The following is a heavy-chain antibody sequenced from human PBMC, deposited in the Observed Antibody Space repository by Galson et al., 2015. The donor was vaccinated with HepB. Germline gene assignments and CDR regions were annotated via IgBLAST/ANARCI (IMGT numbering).Heavy chain of an antibody. CDR1: GFTFSRYG. D-gene: IGHD6-25*01. Sequence: LRLSCAASGFTFSRYGMHWVRQVPGKGLEWVALTWHDGSNSFYAASVKGRFTIARDNSQNTLYLHMTNLRAEGTALYYCAREAHIAAPASFDYWGQGTLVTVSS. CDR3: AREAHIAAPASFDY. CDR2: TWHDGSNS. J-gene: IGHJ4*02. V-gene: IGHV3-33*08.